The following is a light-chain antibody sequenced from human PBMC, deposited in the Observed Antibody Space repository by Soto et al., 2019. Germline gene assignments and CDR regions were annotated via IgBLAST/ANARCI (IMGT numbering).Light chain of an antibody. Sequence: EIVLTQSPGSLSLSPGERATLSCRASQSVSSTFFAWYQQRPGQAPRLLMYGASSRATGIPERFSGSGSGTDFTLTISRLEPEDFGVYYCQQFESSVTFGQGTKVESK. CDR3: QQFESSVT. V-gene: IGKV3-20*01. J-gene: IGKJ1*01. CDR1: QSVSSTF. CDR2: GAS.